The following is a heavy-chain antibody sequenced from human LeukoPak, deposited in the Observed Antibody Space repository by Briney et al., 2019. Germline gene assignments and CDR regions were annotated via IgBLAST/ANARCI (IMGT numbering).Heavy chain of an antibody. CDR3: AGYIAAAPPYYYYYMDV. V-gene: IGHV4-4*07. Sequence: SETLSLTCTVSGGSISSYYWSWIRQPAGKGLEWIGRIYTSGSTNYNPSLKSRVTISVDTSKNQFSLKLSSVTAADTAVYYCAGYIAAAPPYYYYYMDVWGKGTTVTVSS. D-gene: IGHD6-13*01. J-gene: IGHJ6*03. CDR2: IYTSGST. CDR1: GGSISSYY.